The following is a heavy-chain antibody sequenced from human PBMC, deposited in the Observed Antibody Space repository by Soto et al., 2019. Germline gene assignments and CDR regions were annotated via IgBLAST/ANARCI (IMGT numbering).Heavy chain of an antibody. V-gene: IGHV4-30-4*01. CDR1: GGSISSGDYY. CDR2: IYYSGST. D-gene: IGHD3-3*01. Sequence: SETLSLTCTVSGGSISSGDYYWSWIRQPPGKGLEWIGYIYYSGSTYYNPSLKSRVTISVDTSKNQFSLKLSSVTAADTAVYYCARESKSDSSLDYWGQGTLVTVSS. J-gene: IGHJ4*02. CDR3: ARESKSDSSLDY.